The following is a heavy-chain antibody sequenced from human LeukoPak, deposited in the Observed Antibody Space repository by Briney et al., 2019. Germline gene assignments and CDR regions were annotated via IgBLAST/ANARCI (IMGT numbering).Heavy chain of an antibody. Sequence: SETLSLTCAVSGGSISSYYWSWIRQPPGKGLEWIGYIYYSGSTNYNPSLKSRVTISVDTSKNQFSLKLSSVTAADTAVYDCARCSEPYYFDYWGQGTLVTVSS. CDR3: ARCSEPYYFDY. V-gene: IGHV4-59*01. D-gene: IGHD1-14*01. CDR2: IYYSGST. CDR1: GGSISSYY. J-gene: IGHJ4*02.